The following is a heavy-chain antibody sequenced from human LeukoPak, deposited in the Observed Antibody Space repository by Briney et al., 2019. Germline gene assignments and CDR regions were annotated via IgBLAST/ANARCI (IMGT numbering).Heavy chain of an antibody. CDR2: ISGSGGST. V-gene: IGHV3-23*01. CDR1: GFTFSSYA. Sequence: GGSLRLSCAASGFTFSSYAMSWVRQAPGKGPEWVSAISGSGGSTYYADSVKGRFTISRDNSKNTLYLQMNSLRAEDTAVYYCAKDYDSSGYLFDYWGQGTLVTVSS. CDR3: AKDYDSSGYLFDY. J-gene: IGHJ4*02. D-gene: IGHD3-22*01.